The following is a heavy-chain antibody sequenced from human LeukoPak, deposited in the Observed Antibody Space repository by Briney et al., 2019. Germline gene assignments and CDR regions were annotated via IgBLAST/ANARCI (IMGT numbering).Heavy chain of an antibody. V-gene: IGHV1-46*01. CDR3: ARDVNGQSAYYYMDV. Sequence: GASVKVSCKASGYTFTSYYMHWVRQAPGQGLEWMGIINPSGGSTSYAQKFQGRVTMTRDMSTSTVYMELSSLRSEDTAVYYCARDVNGQSAYYYMDVWGKGTTVTVSS. D-gene: IGHD2-8*01. J-gene: IGHJ6*03. CDR1: GYTFTSYY. CDR2: INPSGGST.